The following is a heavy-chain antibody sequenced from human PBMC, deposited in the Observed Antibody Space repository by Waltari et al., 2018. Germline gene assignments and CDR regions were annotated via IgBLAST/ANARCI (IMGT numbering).Heavy chain of an antibody. CDR1: GDSISGNYW. Sequence: QVQLQESGQGLVKPSGTLSLTCAVSGDSISGNYWWSWVRQSPEKGLEWIGQVYHSGKTHYNPSPQSRVTISVDKPKNQFSLNLNSVTAADTAVYYCAGDRAIGLFFDYWGRGTLVTVSS. V-gene: IGHV4-4*02. CDR2: VYHSGKT. D-gene: IGHD2-2*01. J-gene: IGHJ4*02. CDR3: AGDRAIGLFFDY.